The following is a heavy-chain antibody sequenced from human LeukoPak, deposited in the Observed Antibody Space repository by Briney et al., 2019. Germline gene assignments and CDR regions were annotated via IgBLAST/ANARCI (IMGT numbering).Heavy chain of an antibody. CDR2: ISTTSAYI. Sequence: GGSLRLSCAASGFTFSGYSMNWVRQAPGKGLEWVSSISTTSAYIYYADSVKGRLTTSRDNAKSSLYLEMNSLRAEDTAVYYCARAYSETYGLGYYYMDVWGKGTTVTISS. CDR1: GFTFSGYS. V-gene: IGHV3-21*01. D-gene: IGHD1-26*01. CDR3: ARAYSETYGLGYYYMDV. J-gene: IGHJ6*03.